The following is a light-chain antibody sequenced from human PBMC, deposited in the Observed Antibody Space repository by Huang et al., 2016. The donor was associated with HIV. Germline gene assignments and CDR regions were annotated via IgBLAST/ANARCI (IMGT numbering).Light chain of an antibody. CDR1: QDIRSS. J-gene: IGKJ5*01. Sequence: DIQMTQSPSSLSASVGDRVTITCRASQDIRSSLAWYQQKPGKAPKLLLFAASSLESGVPSRFSGSGSGTEYTLTISSLQPEDFATYYCQQYYTTPRDTFGQGTRLAIK. CDR3: QQYYTTPRDT. CDR2: AAS. V-gene: IGKV1-NL1*01.